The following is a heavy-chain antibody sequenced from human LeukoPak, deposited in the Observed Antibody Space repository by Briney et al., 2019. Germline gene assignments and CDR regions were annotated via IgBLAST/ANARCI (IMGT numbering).Heavy chain of an antibody. D-gene: IGHD3-22*01. CDR3: ARDIVVISSFNWFDP. CDR1: GGSISSSSYY. CDR2: IYYSGST. J-gene: IGHJ5*02. V-gene: IGHV4-39*07. Sequence: SETLSLTCTVSGGSISSSSYYWGWIRQPPGKGLEWIGSIYYSGSTYYNPSLKSRVTISVDTSKNQFSLKLSSVTAADTAVYYCARDIVVISSFNWFDPWGQGTLVTVSS.